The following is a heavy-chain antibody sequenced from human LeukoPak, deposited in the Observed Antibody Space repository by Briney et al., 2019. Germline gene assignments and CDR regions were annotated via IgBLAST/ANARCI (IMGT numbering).Heavy chain of an antibody. V-gene: IGHV1-69*13. CDR1: GGTFSSYA. CDR2: IIPIFGTA. D-gene: IGHD3-3*01. CDR3: ARLAKGRAYYDFWSGYYGHYYYYMDV. Sequence: SVKVSCKASGGTFSSYAISWVRQAPGQGLEWMGGIIPIFGTANYAQKFQGRVTITADESTSTAYMELRSLRSDDTAVYYCARLAKGRAYYDFWSGYYGHYYYYMDVWGKGTTVTVSS. J-gene: IGHJ6*03.